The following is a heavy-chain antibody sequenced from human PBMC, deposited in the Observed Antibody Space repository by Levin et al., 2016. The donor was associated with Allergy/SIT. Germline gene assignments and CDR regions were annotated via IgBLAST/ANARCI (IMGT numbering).Heavy chain of an antibody. J-gene: IGHJ4*02. Sequence: WVRQAPGQGLEWMGWINPNSGGTNYAQKFQGRVTMTRDTSISTAYMELSRLRSDDTAVYYCARDWNYVGTFDYWGQGTLVTVSS. CDR2: INPNSGGT. CDR3: ARDWNYVGTFDY. D-gene: IGHD1-7*01. V-gene: IGHV1-2*02.